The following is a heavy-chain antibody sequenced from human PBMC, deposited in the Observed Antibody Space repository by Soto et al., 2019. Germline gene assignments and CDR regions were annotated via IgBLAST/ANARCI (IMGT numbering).Heavy chain of an antibody. CDR2: SNPNRGAT. Sequence: QVQLVQSGAEVKKPGASVKVSCKASGYTFSDYYIHWVRQVPGQGLEWMGWSNPNRGATDCAQWFQGRVTMTRDTSISTAYMELSRLRSDDTAVYYCARDQSRSPGRIGAYYYAMDVWRKGTTVTVSS. CDR1: GYTFSDYY. D-gene: IGHD6-13*01. V-gene: IGHV1-2*02. J-gene: IGHJ6*04. CDR3: ARDQSRSPGRIGAYYYAMDV.